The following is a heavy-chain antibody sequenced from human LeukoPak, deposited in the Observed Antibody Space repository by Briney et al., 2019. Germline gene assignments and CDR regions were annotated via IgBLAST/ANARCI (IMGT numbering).Heavy chain of an antibody. CDR2: IVGSGGGT. Sequence: GGSLRLAFAVSGFTLSNYGMSSVRQAPGKGLGWVAGIVGSGGGTNYADSVKGRFTISRNNPKNTLYLQMNSLRAEDTAVYFCAKRGVVIRVILVGFHKEAYYFDSWGQGALVTVSS. V-gene: IGHV3-23*01. CDR1: GFTLSNYG. D-gene: IGHD3-22*01. J-gene: IGHJ4*02. CDR3: AKRGVVIRVILVGFHKEAYYFDS.